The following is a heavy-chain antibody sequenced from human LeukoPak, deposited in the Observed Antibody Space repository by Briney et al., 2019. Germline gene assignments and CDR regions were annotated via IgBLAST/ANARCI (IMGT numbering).Heavy chain of an antibody. CDR3: ARDQSYYYDSSGLYWYFDL. J-gene: IGHJ2*01. Sequence: PSQTLSLTCTVSGGSISSGSYYWSWIRQPAGKGLEWIGRIYTSGSTNYNPSLKSRVTISVDTSKNQFSLKLSSVTAADTAVYYCARDQSYYYDSSGLYWYFDLWGRGTLVTVSS. CDR2: IYTSGST. CDR1: GGSISSGSYY. V-gene: IGHV4-61*02. D-gene: IGHD3-22*01.